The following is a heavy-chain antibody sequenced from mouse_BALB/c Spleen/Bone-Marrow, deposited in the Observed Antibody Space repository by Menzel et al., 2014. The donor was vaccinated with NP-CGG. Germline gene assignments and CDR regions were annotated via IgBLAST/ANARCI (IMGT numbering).Heavy chain of an antibody. V-gene: IGHV10-1*02. CDR3: VRQNYDYAWFAY. CDR2: IRSKSNNYAT. D-gene: IGHD2-4*01. J-gene: IGHJ3*01. Sequence: EVQRVESGGGLVQPKGPLKLSCAASGFTFNTYAMNWVRRAPGKGLEWVARIRSKSNNYATYYADSVKDRFTISRDDSQSMLYLQMNNLKTEDTAMYYCVRQNYDYAWFAYWGQGTLVTVSA. CDR1: GFTFNTYA.